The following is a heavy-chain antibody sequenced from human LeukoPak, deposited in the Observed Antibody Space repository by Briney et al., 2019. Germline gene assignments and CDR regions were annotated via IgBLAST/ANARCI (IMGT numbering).Heavy chain of an antibody. J-gene: IGHJ6*03. CDR2: IKQDGSEK. V-gene: IGHV3-7*01. CDR1: GLTFSSYW. D-gene: IGHD5-18*01. Sequence: GGSLRLSCAASGLTFSSYWMSWVRQAPGKGPEWVANIKQDGSEKYYVDSVKGRFTISRDNAKNSLYLQMNSLRAEDTAVYYCARDHRGYSYGSEQYHYYYMDVWGKGTTVTVSS. CDR3: ARDHRGYSYGSEQYHYYYMDV.